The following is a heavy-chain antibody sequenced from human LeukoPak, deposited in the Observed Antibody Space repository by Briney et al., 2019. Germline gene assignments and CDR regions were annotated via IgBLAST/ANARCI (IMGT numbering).Heavy chain of an antibody. J-gene: IGHJ3*02. CDR1: GGSISSSSYY. D-gene: IGHD3-22*01. CDR3: ARDGVVVGTKNAFDI. V-gene: IGHV4-39*07. Sequence: PSETLSLTCTVSGGSISSSSYYWGWIRQPPGKGLEWIGSIYYSGSTYYNPSLKSRVTISVDTSKNQFSLKLSSVTAADTAVYYCARDGVVVGTKNAFDIWGQGTMVTVSS. CDR2: IYYSGST.